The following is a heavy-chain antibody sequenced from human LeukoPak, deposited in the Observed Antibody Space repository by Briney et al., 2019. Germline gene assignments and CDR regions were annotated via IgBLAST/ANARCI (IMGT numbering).Heavy chain of an antibody. V-gene: IGHV4-59*01. CDR2: IYYSGST. CDR3: ARGEAQTYYYYYMDV. J-gene: IGHJ6*03. Sequence: PSETLSLTCTVSGGSISSYYWSWIRQPPGKGLEWIGYIYYSGSTNYNPSLKSRVTISVDTSKNQFSLKLSSVTAADTAVYYCARGEAQTYYYYYMDVWGKGTTVTVSS. CDR1: GGSISSYY.